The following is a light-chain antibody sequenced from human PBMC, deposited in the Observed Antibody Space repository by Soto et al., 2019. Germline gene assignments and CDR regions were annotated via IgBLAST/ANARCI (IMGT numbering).Light chain of an antibody. V-gene: IGLV2-14*01. Sequence: QSALTQPASVSGSPGQSITISCTGTSSDVGGYNYVSWYQQHPGKAPKLMIYDVSNRPSGVSNRFSGSKPGNTASLTISGLQDEDEADYYCSSYTSSTLVFGGGTKLTVL. J-gene: IGLJ2*01. CDR2: DVS. CDR3: SSYTSSTLV. CDR1: SSDVGGYNY.